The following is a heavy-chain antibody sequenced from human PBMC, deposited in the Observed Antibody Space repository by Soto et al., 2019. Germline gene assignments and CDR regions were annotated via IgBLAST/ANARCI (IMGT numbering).Heavy chain of an antibody. CDR1: GYTFTSYD. J-gene: IGHJ4*02. CDR2: MNPNSGNT. Sequence: QVQLVQSGAEVKKPGASVKVSCKASGYTFTSYDINWVRQATGQGLEWMGWMNPNSGNTGYAQKFQGRVTMTRNTSISTAYMELSSLRSEDTAVYYCAGGKAVVAARLGRINYWGQGTLVTVSS. D-gene: IGHD6-6*01. V-gene: IGHV1-8*01. CDR3: AGGKAVVAARLGRINY.